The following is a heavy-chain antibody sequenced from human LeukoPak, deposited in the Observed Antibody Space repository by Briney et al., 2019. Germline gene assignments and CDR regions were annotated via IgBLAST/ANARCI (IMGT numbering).Heavy chain of an antibody. CDR1: GYTFTGYY. CDR3: ARGGLGIAAAGRAPHY. CDR2: INPNSGGT. Sequence: ASVKVSCKASGYTFTGYYMHWVRQAPGQGLEWMGWINPNSGGTNYAQKLQGRVTMTRDTSISTAYMELSRLRSDDTAVYYCARGGLGIAAAGRAPHYWGQGTLVTVSS. J-gene: IGHJ4*02. D-gene: IGHD6-13*01. V-gene: IGHV1-2*02.